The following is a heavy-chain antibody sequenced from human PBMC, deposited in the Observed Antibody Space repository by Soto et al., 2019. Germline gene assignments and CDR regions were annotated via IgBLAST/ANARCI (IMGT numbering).Heavy chain of an antibody. CDR1: GYTFTSYW. V-gene: IGHV5-51*01. Sequence: PXESLKISCKGSGYTFTSYWIAWVRQMPGKGLEWMGIIYPGDSDTRYSPSFQGQVSISADKSISTAYLQWSSLKASDTAMYYCARQGGSALYYFDYWGQGTLVTVSS. D-gene: IGHD6-19*01. CDR2: IYPGDSDT. CDR3: ARQGGSALYYFDY. J-gene: IGHJ4*02.